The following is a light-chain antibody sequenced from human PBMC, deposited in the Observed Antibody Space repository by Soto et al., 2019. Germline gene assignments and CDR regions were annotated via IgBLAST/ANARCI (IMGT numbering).Light chain of an antibody. Sequence: DIQMTQSPSSLSASAGDRVTITCRASQSISSYLSWYQQKPGKAPKLLIYAASRLQSGVPSRFSGSESGTDFTLTISSLQPEDFATYYCQQSNNTPLTFDGGPRWRSN. CDR2: AAS. CDR1: QSISSY. CDR3: QQSNNTPLT. J-gene: IGKJ4*01. V-gene: IGKV1-39*01.